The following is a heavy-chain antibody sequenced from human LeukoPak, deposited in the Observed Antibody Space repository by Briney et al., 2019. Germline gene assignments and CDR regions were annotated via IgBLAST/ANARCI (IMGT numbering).Heavy chain of an antibody. Sequence: SETLSLTCTVSGDSISSSYWSWIRQPPGKGLEWIGHIYYSGSTNYNPSLKSRVTISVTKNQFSLKLSSVTAAGTAVYFCARSAAGLSYGMDVWGQGTTVTVSS. CDR1: GDSISSSY. V-gene: IGHV4-59*08. J-gene: IGHJ6*02. CDR3: ARSAAGLSYGMDV. D-gene: IGHD6-13*01. CDR2: IYYSGST.